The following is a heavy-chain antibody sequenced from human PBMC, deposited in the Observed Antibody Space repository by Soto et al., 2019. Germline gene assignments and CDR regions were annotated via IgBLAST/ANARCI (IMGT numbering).Heavy chain of an antibody. V-gene: IGHV4-34*01. Sequence: PSETLSLTCAVYGGSFSGYYWSWIRQPPGKGLEWIGEINHSGSTNYNPSLKSRVTISVDTSKNQFSLKLSSVTAADTAVYYCARVVWYGYRTNGVCYTPRSRYYYYYYMDVWGKGTTVTVSS. CDR1: GGSFSGYY. CDR2: INHSGST. CDR3: ARVVWYGYRTNGVCYTPRSRYYYYYYMDV. J-gene: IGHJ6*03. D-gene: IGHD2-8*01.